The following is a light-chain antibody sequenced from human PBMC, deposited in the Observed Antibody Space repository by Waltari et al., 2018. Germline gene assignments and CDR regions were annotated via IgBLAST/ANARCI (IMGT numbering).Light chain of an antibody. CDR2: GDN. Sequence: QSVLTQPPSASGTPGQRVTIPCSGSLPNIESNTVHLYRQLPGTAPKLLIYGDNQRPSGVPDRFSGSKSGTSASLAISGLQSADEADYYCAGWDDSLNGPVFGGGTKLTVL. CDR1: LPNIESNT. J-gene: IGLJ3*02. V-gene: IGLV1-44*01. CDR3: AGWDDSLNGPV.